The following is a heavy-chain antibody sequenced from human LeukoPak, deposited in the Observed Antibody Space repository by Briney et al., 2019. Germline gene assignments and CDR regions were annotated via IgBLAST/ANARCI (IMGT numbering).Heavy chain of an antibody. CDR1: GGTFSSYA. CDR2: IIHIFGTA. Sequence: SVKVSCMASGGTFSSYAISWVRQAPGQGLEWMGGIIHIFGTANYAQKFQGRVTITADESTSTAYMELSSLRCEDTAVYYCARGYGSGAVAATGGYWGQGTLVTVSS. V-gene: IGHV1-69*13. CDR3: ARGYGSGAVAATGGY. J-gene: IGHJ4*02. D-gene: IGHD6-19*01.